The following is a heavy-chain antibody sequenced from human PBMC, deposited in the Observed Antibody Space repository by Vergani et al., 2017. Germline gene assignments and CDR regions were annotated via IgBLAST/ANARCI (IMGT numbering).Heavy chain of an antibody. Sequence: QVQLQESGAGLLKPSETLSLTCAVYGGSFSGYYWSWIRQPPGKGLEWIGEINHSGSTNYNPSLKSRVTISVDTSKNQFSLKLSSVTGADTAVYYCARGFLDPFDYWGQGTLVTGSS. CDR1: GGSFSGYY. J-gene: IGHJ4*02. V-gene: IGHV4-34*01. CDR2: INHSGST. CDR3: ARGFLDPFDY.